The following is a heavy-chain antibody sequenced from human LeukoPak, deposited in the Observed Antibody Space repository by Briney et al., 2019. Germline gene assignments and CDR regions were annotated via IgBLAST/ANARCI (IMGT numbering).Heavy chain of an antibody. CDR3: ASLEWLYDAPVRAFDI. Sequence: PSQTLSHTCTVSGGSISSGGYYWSWIRQPPGKGLEWIGYIYHSGSTYYNPSLKSRVTISVDRSKNQFSLKLSSVTAADTAVYYCASLEWLYDAPVRAFDIWGQGTMVTVSS. CDR1: GGSISSGGYY. V-gene: IGHV4-30-2*01. CDR2: IYHSGST. D-gene: IGHD3-3*01. J-gene: IGHJ3*02.